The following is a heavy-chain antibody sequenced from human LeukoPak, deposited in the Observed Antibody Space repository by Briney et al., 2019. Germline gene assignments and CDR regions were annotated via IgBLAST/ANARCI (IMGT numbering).Heavy chain of an antibody. V-gene: IGHV3-74*01. Sequence: PGGSLRLSCAASGFTFSTYWMHWVRQAPGKGLVWVSRINSDGSSTIYADSVKGRFTISRDNAKNTLYLQMNSLRAEDTDVYYCARDGWRGGSYYMDDWGQGTLVTLSS. CDR2: INSDGSST. CDR1: GFTFSTYW. D-gene: IGHD3-10*01. CDR3: ARDGWRGGSYYMDD. J-gene: IGHJ4*02.